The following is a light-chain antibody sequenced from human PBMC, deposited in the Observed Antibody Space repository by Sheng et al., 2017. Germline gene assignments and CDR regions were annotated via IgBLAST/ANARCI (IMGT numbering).Light chain of an antibody. CDR1: QDISNY. J-gene: IGKJ4*01. CDR3: QQNYRTPLT. Sequence: DIQMTQSPSSLSASVGDRVTITCRASQDISNYLVWYQQKLGKAPKLLLYAASILESGVPSRFSGSGSGTDYTLTITSLQPEDFATYYCQQNYRTPLTFGGGTKVELK. CDR2: AAS. V-gene: IGKV1-NL1*01.